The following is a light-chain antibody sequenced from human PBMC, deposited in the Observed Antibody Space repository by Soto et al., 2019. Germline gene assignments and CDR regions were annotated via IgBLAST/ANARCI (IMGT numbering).Light chain of an antibody. CDR3: QQYNARTLT. J-gene: IGKJ4*01. CDR2: GSS. CDR1: QSVSNN. Sequence: PGERATLSCRASQSVSNNLAWYQQKPGQAPRLLLYGSSTRAAGLPARFSGSGSGTEFTLTISSLQSEDVALFYCQQYNARTLTFGGGNKVEIK. V-gene: IGKV3-15*01.